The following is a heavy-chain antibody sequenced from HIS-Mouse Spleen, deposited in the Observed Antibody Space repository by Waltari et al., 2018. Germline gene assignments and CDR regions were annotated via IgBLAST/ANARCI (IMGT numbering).Heavy chain of an antibody. D-gene: IGHD6-13*01. Sequence: QLQLQESGPGLVKPSETLSLTCTVSGGSISSSSYYWGWIRQPPGKGLEWIGSICYSGATYSNPSLKSRVTISVDTSKNQFSLKLSSVTAADTAVYYCAREIPYSSSWYDWYFDLWGRGTLVTVSS. J-gene: IGHJ2*01. CDR3: AREIPYSSSWYDWYFDL. CDR1: GGSISSSSYY. V-gene: IGHV4-39*07. CDR2: ICYSGAT.